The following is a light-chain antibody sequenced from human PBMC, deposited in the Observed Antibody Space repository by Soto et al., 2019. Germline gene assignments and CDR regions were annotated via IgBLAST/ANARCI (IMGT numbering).Light chain of an antibody. CDR1: SSDVGGYNY. V-gene: IGLV2-8*01. CDR2: EVN. J-gene: IGLJ3*02. Sequence: QSVLTQPPSASASPGQSVTISCTGTSSDVGGYNYVSWYQQHPGKVPTLIIYEVNRRPSGVPDRFSGSKSGNAASLTVSGLQAEDEADYYCCSYAGNNNLVFGGGTKVTVL. CDR3: CSYAGNNNLV.